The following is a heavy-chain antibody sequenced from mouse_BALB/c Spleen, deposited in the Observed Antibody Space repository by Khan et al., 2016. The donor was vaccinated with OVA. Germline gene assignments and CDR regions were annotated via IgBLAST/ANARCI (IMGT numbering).Heavy chain of an antibody. J-gene: IGHJ1*01. CDR1: GYTFTSYW. CDR3: ARRGDYDGWYFDV. Sequence: VELVESGAELARPGASVKLSCKASGYTFTSYWMQWVKQRPGQGLEWIGAIYPGDGDTRYTQKFKGKATSTADKSSSTAYMQLSSLASEDSAVYYCARRGDYDGWYFDVWGAGTTVTVSS. D-gene: IGHD2-4*01. V-gene: IGHV1-87*01. CDR2: IYPGDGDT.